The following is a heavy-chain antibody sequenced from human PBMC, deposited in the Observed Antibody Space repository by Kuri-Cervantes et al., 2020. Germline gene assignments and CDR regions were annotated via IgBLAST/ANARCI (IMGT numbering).Heavy chain of an antibody. CDR1: EFTVSSYW. J-gene: IGHJ3*02. V-gene: IGHV3-7*01. D-gene: IGHD2-2*01. CDR3: ARDTNYCSSTSCPWDAFDI. CDR2: IKQDGTEK. Sequence: GGSLRVCCAASEFTVSSYWVNWVRQAPGKGLEWVANIKQDGTEKYYVDSVKGRFTISRDNAKNSLYLQMNSLRVEDTAVYYCARDTNYCSSTSCPWDAFDIWGQGTMVTVSS.